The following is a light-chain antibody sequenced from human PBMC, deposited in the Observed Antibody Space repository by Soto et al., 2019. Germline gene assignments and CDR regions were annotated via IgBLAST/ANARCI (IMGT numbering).Light chain of an antibody. CDR1: SGSIASNY. V-gene: IGLV6-57*01. CDR3: QSYDATNQV. CDR2: EDN. J-gene: IGLJ3*02. Sequence: NFMLTQPHSVSEYPGKTVIISCTRSSGSIASNYVQWYQQRPGSSPTTVIYEDNQRPSGVPDRFSGSIDSSSNSASLTISGLETEDEADYFCQSYDATNQVFGGGTKVTVL.